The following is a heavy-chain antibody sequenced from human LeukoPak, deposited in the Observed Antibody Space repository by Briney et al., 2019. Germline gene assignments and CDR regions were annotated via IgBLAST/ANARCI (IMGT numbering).Heavy chain of an antibody. Sequence: ASVKVSCKXSGYTFTCYYMHWVRQAPGQGLEWMGRSNPNSGGTNYAQKFQGRVTMTRDTSISTAYMELSRLRSDDTAVYYCARGIPFDYYDSSGYQVPLDYWGQGTLVTVSS. D-gene: IGHD3-22*01. J-gene: IGHJ4*02. CDR2: SNPNSGGT. CDR3: ARGIPFDYYDSSGYQVPLDY. CDR1: GYTFTCYY. V-gene: IGHV1-2*06.